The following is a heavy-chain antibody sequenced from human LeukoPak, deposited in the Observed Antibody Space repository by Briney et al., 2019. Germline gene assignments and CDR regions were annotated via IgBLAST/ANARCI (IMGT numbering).Heavy chain of an antibody. J-gene: IGHJ4*02. CDR1: GFTFDDYV. CDR2: ISWNSGSI. Sequence: GGSLRLSCAASGFTFDDYVMHWVRQAPGKGLEWVSGISWNSGSIGYADSVKGRFTISRDNAKNSLYLQMNSLRAEDTALYYCAKEYSSGWYYFDYWGQGTLVTVSS. CDR3: AKEYSSGWYYFDY. V-gene: IGHV3-9*01. D-gene: IGHD6-19*01.